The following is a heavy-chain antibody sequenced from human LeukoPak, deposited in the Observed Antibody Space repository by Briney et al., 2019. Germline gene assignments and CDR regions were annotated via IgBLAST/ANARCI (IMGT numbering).Heavy chain of an antibody. J-gene: IGHJ5*02. Sequence: GGSLRLSCAASGFTFSSYSMNWVRQAPGKGLEWVSYISSSSSTIYYADSVKGRFTISRDNAKNSLYLQMNSLRAEDTAVYYCARDTSADYDILTGYYLAWGQGTLVTVSS. CDR3: ARDTSADYDILTGYYLA. V-gene: IGHV3-48*04. CDR2: ISSSSSTI. D-gene: IGHD3-9*01. CDR1: GFTFSSYS.